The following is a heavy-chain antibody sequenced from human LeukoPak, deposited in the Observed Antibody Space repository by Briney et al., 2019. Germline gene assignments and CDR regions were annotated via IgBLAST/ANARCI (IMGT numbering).Heavy chain of an antibody. CDR1: GFTVSSNY. V-gene: IGHV3-53*01. CDR3: AKGQGYQQHDFDY. D-gene: IGHD5-18*01. J-gene: IGHJ4*02. Sequence: PGGSLRLSCAASGFTVSSNYMSWVRQAPGKGLEWVSVIYSGGSTYYADSVKGRFTISRDNSKNTLYLQMNSLRAEDTAVYYCAKGQGYQQHDFDYWGQGTLVTVSS. CDR2: IYSGGST.